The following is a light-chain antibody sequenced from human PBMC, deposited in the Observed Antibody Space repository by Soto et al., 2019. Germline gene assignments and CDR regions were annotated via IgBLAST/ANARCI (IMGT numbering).Light chain of an antibody. J-gene: IGKJ1*01. CDR2: SAS. V-gene: IGKV1D-12*01. Sequence: DIQMTQSPSSVSSSVGDRVTITCRASQAISTWLAWYQQKPGEAPKLLIYSASNLQTGVPSRFSGSGSGTDFALTISSLQPEDVAIYYCQQANSFPRTFGQGTKVEIK. CDR3: QQANSFPRT. CDR1: QAISTW.